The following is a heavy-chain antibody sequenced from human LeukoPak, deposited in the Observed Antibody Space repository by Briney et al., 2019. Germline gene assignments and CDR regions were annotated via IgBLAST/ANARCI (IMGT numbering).Heavy chain of an antibody. V-gene: IGHV4-39*01. D-gene: IGHD2-2*01. CDR3: ARHALGIVVVPAAISYYYYYMDV. Sequence: SENLSLNCTVSGGSISSSSYYWGWIRQPPGKGLEWIGSIYYSGSTYYNQSLKSRVTISVDTSKNQFSLKLSSVTAADTAVYYCARHALGIVVVPAAISYYYYYMDVWGKGTTVTVSS. CDR1: GGSISSSSYY. J-gene: IGHJ6*03. CDR2: IYYSGST.